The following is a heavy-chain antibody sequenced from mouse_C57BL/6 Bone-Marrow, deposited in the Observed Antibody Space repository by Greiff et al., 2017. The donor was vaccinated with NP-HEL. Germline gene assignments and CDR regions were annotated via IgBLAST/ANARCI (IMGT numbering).Heavy chain of an antibody. V-gene: IGHV7-1*01. CDR3: ARDPLWRRGYFDV. J-gene: IGHJ1*03. CDR2: SRNKANDYTT. CDR1: GFTFSDFY. D-gene: IGHD2-13*01. Sequence: EVNVVESGGGLVQSGRSLRLSCATSGFTFSDFYMEWVRQAPGKGLEWIAASRNKANDYTTEYSASVKGRFIVSRDTSQSILYLQMNALRAEDTAIYYCARDPLWRRGYFDVWGTGTTVTVSS.